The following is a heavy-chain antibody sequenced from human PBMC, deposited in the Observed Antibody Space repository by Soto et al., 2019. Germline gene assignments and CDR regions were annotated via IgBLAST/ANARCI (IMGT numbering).Heavy chain of an antibody. Sequence: QVQLVESGGGVVQPGRSLRLSCAASGFTFSSYAMHWVRQAPGKGLEWVAVISYDGSNKYYADSVKGRFTISRDNSKNTLYLKMNSLRAEDTAVYYCARETYYDCWSGPYYGMDVWGQGTTVPVSS. CDR3: ARETYYDCWSGPYYGMDV. CDR2: ISYDGSNK. V-gene: IGHV3-30-3*01. J-gene: IGHJ6*02. D-gene: IGHD3-3*01. CDR1: GFTFSSYA.